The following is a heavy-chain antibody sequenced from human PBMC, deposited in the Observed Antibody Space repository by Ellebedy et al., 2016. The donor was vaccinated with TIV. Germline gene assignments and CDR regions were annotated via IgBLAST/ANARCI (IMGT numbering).Heavy chain of an antibody. D-gene: IGHD6-19*01. CDR2: IFPGDSKT. CDR3: ARNRLRGVAVAGPDY. CDR1: GYGFSTSW. J-gene: IGHJ4*02. V-gene: IGHV5-51*01. Sequence: GESLKISCKVSGYGFSTSWIGWMRQTPGKGLEWMGIIFPGDSKTRYSPSFQGHVTFSVDKSISTAYLQWSSLRASDSGMYYCARNRLRGVAVAGPDYWGQGSLVTVSS.